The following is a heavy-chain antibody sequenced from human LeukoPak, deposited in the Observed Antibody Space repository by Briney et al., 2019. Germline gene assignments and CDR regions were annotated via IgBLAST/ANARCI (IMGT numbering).Heavy chain of an antibody. CDR1: GFTFSSYA. CDR2: ISGSGGST. J-gene: IGHJ4*02. Sequence: GGSLRLSCAASGFTFSSYAMSWVRQAPGKGLEWVSAISGSGGSTYYADSVKGRFTISRDNSKNTLCLQMNSLRAEDTAVYYCAKDTSGYSYGHFDYWGQGTLVTVSS. CDR3: AKDTSGYSYGHFDY. V-gene: IGHV3-23*01. D-gene: IGHD5-18*01.